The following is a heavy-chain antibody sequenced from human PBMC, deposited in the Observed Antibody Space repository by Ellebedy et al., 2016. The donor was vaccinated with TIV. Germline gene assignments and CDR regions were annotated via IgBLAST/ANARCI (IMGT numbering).Heavy chain of an antibody. CDR1: GYTFTSYG. CDR2: ISAYNGNT. V-gene: IGHV1-18*04. CDR3: ARDYWIAAATPEVGNYGMDV. Sequence: AASVKVSCKASGYTFTSYGISWVRQAPGQGLEWMGWISAYNGNTNYAQKLQSRVTMTTDTSTSTAYMELRSLRSDDTAVYYCARDYWIAAATPEVGNYGMDVWGQGTTVTVSS. D-gene: IGHD6-13*01. J-gene: IGHJ6*02.